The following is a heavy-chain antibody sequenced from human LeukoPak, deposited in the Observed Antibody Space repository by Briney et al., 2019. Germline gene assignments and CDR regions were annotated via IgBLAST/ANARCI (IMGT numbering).Heavy chain of an antibody. CDR3: AKDRGYSSSWYPEGNWFDP. CDR1: GSTFSSYA. J-gene: IGHJ5*02. D-gene: IGHD6-13*01. V-gene: IGHV3-23*01. Sequence: PGGSLRLSCAASGSTFSSYAMSWVRQAPGKGLEWVSAISGSGGSTYYADSVKGRFTISRDNSKNTLYLQMNSLRAEDTAVYYCAKDRGYSSSWYPEGNWFDPWGQGTLVTVSS. CDR2: ISGSGGST.